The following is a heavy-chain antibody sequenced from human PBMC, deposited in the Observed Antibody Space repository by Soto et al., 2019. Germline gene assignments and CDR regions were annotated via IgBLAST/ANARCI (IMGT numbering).Heavy chain of an antibody. V-gene: IGHV3-66*01. CDR3: AKVFSLGYCISTSCYPYGMDV. Sequence: PGGSLRLSCAASGFTVSSNYMSWVRQAPGKGLEWVSVINTGGNTYYADSVKGRLTISRDNSKNTLYLQMNSLRAEDTAVYYCAKVFSLGYCISTSCYPYGMDVWGQGTTVTVSS. D-gene: IGHD2-2*01. CDR1: GFTVSSNY. J-gene: IGHJ6*02. CDR2: INTGGNT.